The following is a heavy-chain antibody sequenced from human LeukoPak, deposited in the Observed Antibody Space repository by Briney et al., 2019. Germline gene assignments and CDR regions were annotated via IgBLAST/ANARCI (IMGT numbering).Heavy chain of an antibody. CDR3: AREIVVVPAASPLVD. Sequence: GGSLRLSCAASGFTFSSYAMHWVRQAPGKGLEWVAVISYDGSNKYYADSVKGRFTISRDNSKNTLYLQMNSLRAEDTAVYYCAREIVVVPAASPLVDWGQGTLVTVSS. D-gene: IGHD2-2*01. V-gene: IGHV3-30-3*01. CDR1: GFTFSSYA. J-gene: IGHJ4*02. CDR2: ISYDGSNK.